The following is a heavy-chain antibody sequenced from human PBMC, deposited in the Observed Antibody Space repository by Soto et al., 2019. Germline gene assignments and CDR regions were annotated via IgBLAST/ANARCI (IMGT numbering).Heavy chain of an antibody. V-gene: IGHV1-3*01. J-gene: IGHJ4*02. CDR2: INAGNGNT. Sequence: QVQFVQSGAEVKKPGAAVKVSCKASGYTCTTSAMHWVRQAPGQRLEWMGWINAGNGNTKYSQKLQGRVTITRDTSASTAYMELSSLRSEDTAVYYCARGGSGWSLDYGGQGTLVTVSS. CDR1: GYTCTTSA. CDR3: ARGGSGWSLDY. D-gene: IGHD6-19*01.